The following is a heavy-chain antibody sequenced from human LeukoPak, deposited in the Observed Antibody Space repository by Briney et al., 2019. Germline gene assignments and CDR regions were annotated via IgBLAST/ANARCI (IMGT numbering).Heavy chain of an antibody. CDR3: AKKTIVGATVDAFDI. V-gene: IGHV3-30*02. D-gene: IGHD1-26*01. J-gene: IGHJ3*02. CDR1: GFTFSNYG. Sequence: QPGGSLRLSCAASGFTFSNYGMHWVRQAPGKGLEWVASIRYDGFNKYYADSLKGRFTISRDNSKSTLYLQMNSLRAEDTAVYYCAKKTIVGATVDAFDIWGQGTMVIVSS. CDR2: IRYDGFNK.